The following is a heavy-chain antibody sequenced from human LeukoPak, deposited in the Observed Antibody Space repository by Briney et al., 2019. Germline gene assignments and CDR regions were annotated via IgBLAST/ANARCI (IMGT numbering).Heavy chain of an antibody. CDR3: ARAGYCSGGSCYFDY. CDR1: GFTFGNYW. Sequence: GGSLRLSCAASGFTFGNYWMHWVRQAAGKGLVWVSRIDTDGSSTSDADSVRGRVTISRDNAKNTLYLQMNSLGADDTAVYYCARAGYCSGGSCYFDYWDQGTQVIVSS. J-gene: IGHJ4*02. D-gene: IGHD2-15*01. CDR2: IDTDGSST. V-gene: IGHV3-74*01.